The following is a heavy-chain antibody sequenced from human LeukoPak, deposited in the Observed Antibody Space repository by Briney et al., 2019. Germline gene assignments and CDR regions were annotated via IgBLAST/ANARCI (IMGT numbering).Heavy chain of an antibody. V-gene: IGHV4-4*07. J-gene: IGHJ5*02. CDR1: GGSISSYY. CDR2: IYTSGST. D-gene: IGHD6-13*01. CDR3: ARVAAAGTIDWFDP. Sequence: SETLSPTCTVSGGSISSYYWSWIRQPAGKGLEWIGRIYTSGSTNYNRSLKSRVTMSVDTSKNQFALKLSSVTAADTAVYYCARVAAAGTIDWFDPWGQGTLVTVSS.